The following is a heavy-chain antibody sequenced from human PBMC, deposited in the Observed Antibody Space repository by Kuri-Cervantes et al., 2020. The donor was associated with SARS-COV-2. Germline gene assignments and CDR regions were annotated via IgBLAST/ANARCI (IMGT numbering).Heavy chain of an antibody. Sequence: ALRLSCAASGFTFDDYAMHWVRQAPGKGLEWVSGISWNSGSIGYADSVKGRFTISRDNAKNSLYLQMNSLRAEDTAVYFCAKDPTATTEYYYAMDVWGQGTTVTVSS. V-gene: IGHV3-9*01. CDR1: GFTFDDYA. D-gene: IGHD1-7*01. CDR3: AKDPTATTEYYYAMDV. CDR2: ISWNSGSI. J-gene: IGHJ6*02.